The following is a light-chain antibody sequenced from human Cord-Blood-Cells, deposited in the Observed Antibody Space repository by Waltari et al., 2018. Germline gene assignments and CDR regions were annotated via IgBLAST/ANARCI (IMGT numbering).Light chain of an antibody. CDR1: SINVGGYNY. Sequence: QSALTQPPSASGSPGQSVTISCTGTSINVGGYNYVSWYQQHPGKAPKLMIYEVSKRPSGVPDRFSGSKSGNTASLTVSGLQAEDEADYYCSSYAGSNSYVFGTGTKVTVL. CDR2: EVS. V-gene: IGLV2-8*01. CDR3: SSYAGSNSYV. J-gene: IGLJ1*01.